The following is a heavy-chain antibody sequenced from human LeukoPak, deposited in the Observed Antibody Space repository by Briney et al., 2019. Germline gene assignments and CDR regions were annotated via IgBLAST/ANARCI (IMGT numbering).Heavy chain of an antibody. CDR3: AKDLSGSHTY. Sequence: GGSLRLSCAASGFTFSSYGMHWVRQAPGKGLEWVAVISYDGSNKYYADSVKGRFTTSRDNSKNTLYLQMNSLRAEDTAVYYCAKDLSGSHTYWGQGTLVTVSS. J-gene: IGHJ4*02. CDR1: GFTFSSYG. D-gene: IGHD1-26*01. V-gene: IGHV3-30*18. CDR2: ISYDGSNK.